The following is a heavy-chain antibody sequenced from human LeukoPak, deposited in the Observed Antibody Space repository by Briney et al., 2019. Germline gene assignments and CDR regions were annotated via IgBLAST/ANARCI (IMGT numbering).Heavy chain of an antibody. CDR1: GFTFRNYP. D-gene: IGHD4-23*01. J-gene: IGHJ2*01. V-gene: IGHV3-30-3*01. Sequence: PRGSLRLSCAASGFTFRNYPMHWVRQAPGRGLEWVAIISYDGNNKYEDSVKGRFTISRDNSKNTLYLQMNSLRTEDTAVYYCARGYGGNPAPNWYFDLWGRGTLVTVSS. CDR2: ISYDGNNK. CDR3: ARGYGGNPAPNWYFDL.